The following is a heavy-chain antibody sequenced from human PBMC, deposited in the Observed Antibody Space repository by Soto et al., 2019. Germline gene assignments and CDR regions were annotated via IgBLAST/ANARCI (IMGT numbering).Heavy chain of an antibody. J-gene: IGHJ6*02. CDR3: ARTGSGSTYSYYYGMDV. V-gene: IGHV1-46*01. Sequence: ASVKVSCKASGYTFTSYYVHWVRQAPGQGLEWMGIINPSGGSTTYAQKFQDRVIMNRDTSTSTVYMELSSLRSGDTAVYYCARTGSGSTYSYYYGMDVWGQGTTVTVSS. D-gene: IGHD2-15*01. CDR2: INPSGGST. CDR1: GYTFTSYY.